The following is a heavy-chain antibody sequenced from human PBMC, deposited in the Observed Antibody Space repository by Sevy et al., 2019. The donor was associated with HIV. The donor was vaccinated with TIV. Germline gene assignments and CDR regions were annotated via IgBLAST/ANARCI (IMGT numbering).Heavy chain of an antibody. Sequence: GGSLRLSCAASGFTFSDYYMSWIRQAPGKGLEWVSYISSSGSNIYYADSVKGRFTISRDNAKNSLYLQMNSLRAEDTAVYYCARDGFPIGYSSVVGFDYWAQRTLVTVSS. D-gene: IGHD5-18*01. CDR1: GFTFSDYY. CDR2: ISSSGSNI. CDR3: ARDGFPIGYSSVVGFDY. J-gene: IGHJ4*02. V-gene: IGHV3-11*01.